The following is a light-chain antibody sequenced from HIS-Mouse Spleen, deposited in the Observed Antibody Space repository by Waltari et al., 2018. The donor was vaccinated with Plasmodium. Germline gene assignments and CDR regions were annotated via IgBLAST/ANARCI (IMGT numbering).Light chain of an antibody. J-gene: IGLJ2*01. CDR2: SNN. V-gene: IGLV1-44*01. Sequence: QSVLTQPPSASGTPGQRVTIPCSGSISSIGRNTVNWYQQLPGTAPKLLIYSNNRRPSGVPDRFSGSKSGTSASLAISGLQSEDEADYYCAAWDDSLNGVVFAGGTKLTVL. CDR1: ISSIGRNT. CDR3: AAWDDSLNGVV.